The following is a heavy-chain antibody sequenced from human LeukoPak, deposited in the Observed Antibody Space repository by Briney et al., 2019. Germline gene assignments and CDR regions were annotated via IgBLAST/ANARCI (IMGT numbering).Heavy chain of an antibody. CDR1: GYTFTSYD. CDR3: ARDRAFWFDP. V-gene: IGHV1-46*01. Sequence: ASVKVSCKASGYTFTSYDMHWVRQAPGQGLEWMGIINPSGGGTSYAQKFQGRVTMTRDISTSTVYMELSSLRSEDTAVYYCARDRAFWFDPWGQGTLVTVSS. J-gene: IGHJ5*02. CDR2: INPSGGGT.